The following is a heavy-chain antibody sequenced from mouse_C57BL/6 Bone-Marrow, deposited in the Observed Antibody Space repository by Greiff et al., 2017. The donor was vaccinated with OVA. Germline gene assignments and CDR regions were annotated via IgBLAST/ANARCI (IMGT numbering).Heavy chain of an antibody. CDR2: FNPSTGGT. Sequence: EVQLQQSGPELVKPGASVKISCKASGYSFTGYYMNWLKQSPEKSLEWIGEFNPSTGGTTYNQKFKAKATLTVDKSSSTAYMQLKSLTSEDSAVYYCAREDYGSSFPWFAYWGQGTLVTVSA. CDR1: GYSFTGYY. D-gene: IGHD1-1*01. V-gene: IGHV1-42*01. CDR3: AREDYGSSFPWFAY. J-gene: IGHJ3*01.